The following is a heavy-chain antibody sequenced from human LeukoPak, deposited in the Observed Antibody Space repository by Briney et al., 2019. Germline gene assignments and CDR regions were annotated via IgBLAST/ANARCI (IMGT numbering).Heavy chain of an antibody. CDR1: GYTFTGYY. CDR2: INPNSGGT. D-gene: IGHD6-13*01. CDR3: ARVSTPLGIAAAVYDAFDI. Sequence: ASVKVSCKASGYTFTGYYMHWVRQAPGQGLEWMGWINPNSGGTNYAQKFQGWVTMTRDTSISTAYMELSRLRSDDTAVYYCARVSTPLGIAAAVYDAFDIWGQGTMVTVSS. J-gene: IGHJ3*02. V-gene: IGHV1-2*04.